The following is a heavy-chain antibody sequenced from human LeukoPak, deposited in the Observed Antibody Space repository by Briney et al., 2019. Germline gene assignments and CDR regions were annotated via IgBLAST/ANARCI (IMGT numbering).Heavy chain of an antibody. CDR1: GVSVSSYY. J-gene: IGHJ4*02. CDR3: ARSSGSRYYIDY. Sequence: KPSETLSLTCTVSGVSVSSYYWSWIRQPPGKGLEWIGNIYSTGSTNYNPSLKSRVSISIDTSKNQFSLKLSSVTAADTAVYYCARSSGSRYYIDYWGQGTLVTVSS. CDR2: IYSTGST. V-gene: IGHV4-59*02. D-gene: IGHD1-26*01.